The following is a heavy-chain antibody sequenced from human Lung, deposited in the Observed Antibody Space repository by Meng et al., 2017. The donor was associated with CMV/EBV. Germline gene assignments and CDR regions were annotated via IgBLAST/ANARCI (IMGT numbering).Heavy chain of an antibody. CDR1: GGSISSGDYY. J-gene: IGHJ4*02. Sequence: QVQLQESCPGLVKPSQTLSLTCTVSGGSISSGDYYWSWIRQPPGKGLEWIGYIYYSGSTYYTPSLKSRVTISVDTSKNQFSLKLSSVTAADTAVYYCARDRTTGRYFDYWGQGTLVTVSS. V-gene: IGHV4-30-4*01. CDR3: ARDRTTGRYFDY. CDR2: IYYSGST. D-gene: IGHD4-11*01.